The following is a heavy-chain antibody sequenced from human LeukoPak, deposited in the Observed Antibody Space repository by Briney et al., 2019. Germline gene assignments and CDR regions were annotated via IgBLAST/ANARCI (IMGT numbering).Heavy chain of an antibody. Sequence: TSETLSLTCTVSGGSISSGSYYWSWIRQPAGKGLEWIGRIYTSGSTNYNPSLKSRVTISVDTSKNQFSLKLSSVTAADTAVYYCARGKRYNWNDDVGWFDPWGQGTLVTVSS. J-gene: IGHJ5*02. V-gene: IGHV4-61*02. CDR2: IYTSGST. CDR1: GGSISSGSYY. CDR3: ARGKRYNWNDDVGWFDP. D-gene: IGHD1-1*01.